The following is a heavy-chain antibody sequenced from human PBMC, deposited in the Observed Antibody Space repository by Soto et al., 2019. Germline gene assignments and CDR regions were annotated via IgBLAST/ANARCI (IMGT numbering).Heavy chain of an antibody. Sequence: QVQLVQSGAEVKRPGSSVKVSCTASGGTFNNYAINWVRQAPGQGLEWMGDISPMFGKANYAQKFQGRVKITADDSTATAYLELSSLRSEDTALYYCAREVEVHTPVFGFWGQGSLVTVSS. V-gene: IGHV1-69*01. J-gene: IGHJ4*02. CDR1: GGTFNNYA. CDR2: ISPMFGKA. D-gene: IGHD2-2*01. CDR3: AREVEVHTPVFGF.